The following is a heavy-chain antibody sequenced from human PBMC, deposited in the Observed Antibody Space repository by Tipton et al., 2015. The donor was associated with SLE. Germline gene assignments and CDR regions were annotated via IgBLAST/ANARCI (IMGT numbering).Heavy chain of an antibody. CDR3: AATFGVVSLDY. J-gene: IGHJ4*02. Sequence: TLSLTCTVSGGSISSSSFYWGWIRQPPGKGLEWIGTIYYTGNTYYNPSLKSRVTIFVDTSKNQFSLKLSSVTAADTAVYYCAATFGVVSLDYWGQGTLVTVSS. D-gene: IGHD3-3*01. CDR1: GGSISSSSFY. V-gene: IGHV4-39*01. CDR2: IYYTGNT.